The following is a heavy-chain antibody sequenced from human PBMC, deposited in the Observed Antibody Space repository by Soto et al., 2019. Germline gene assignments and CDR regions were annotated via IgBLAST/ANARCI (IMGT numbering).Heavy chain of an antibody. V-gene: IGHV1-18*01. D-gene: IGHD4-17*01. J-gene: IGHJ4*02. CDR3: ARRDTVTQDFDY. CDR1: GYTFTSYG. Sequence: ASVKVSCKASGYTFTSYGISWVRQAPGQGLEWLGWISAYNGNTNYAQKLQGRVTMTTDTSTSTAYMELRSLRSDDTAVYYCARRDTVTQDFDYWGQGTLVTVSS. CDR2: ISAYNGNT.